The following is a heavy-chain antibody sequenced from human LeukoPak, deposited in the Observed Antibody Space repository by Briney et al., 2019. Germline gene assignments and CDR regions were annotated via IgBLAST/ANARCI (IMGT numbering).Heavy chain of an antibody. D-gene: IGHD4-17*01. CDR1: GFTFSSYG. J-gene: IGHJ4*02. Sequence: GSLRLPCAASGFTFSSYGMHWVRQAPGKGLEWVAFIRYDGSNKYYADSVKGRFTISRDNSKNTLYLQMNSLRAEDTAVYYCAKGSMTTVTKETYWGQGTLVIVSS. V-gene: IGHV3-30*02. CDR3: AKGSMTTVTKETY. CDR2: IRYDGSNK.